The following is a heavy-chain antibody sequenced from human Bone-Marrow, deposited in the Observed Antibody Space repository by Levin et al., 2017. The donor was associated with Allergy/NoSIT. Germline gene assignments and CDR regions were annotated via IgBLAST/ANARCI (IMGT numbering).Heavy chain of an antibody. CDR1: GFRFDDYA. Sequence: PGGSLRLSCVTSGFRFDDYAMHWVRQAPGRGLEWVSGISWNSGGIGYADSVKGRFTVSRDNAKNSLFLQMNSLRVEDTALYYCAKTRVELGATGALNYYALDVWGQGTTVTVS. V-gene: IGHV3-9*01. D-gene: IGHD1-26*01. CDR2: ISWNSGGI. J-gene: IGHJ6*02. CDR3: AKTRVELGATGALNYYALDV.